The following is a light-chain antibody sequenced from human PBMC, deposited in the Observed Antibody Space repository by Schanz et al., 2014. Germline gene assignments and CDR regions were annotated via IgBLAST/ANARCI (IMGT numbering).Light chain of an antibody. V-gene: IGKV3-20*01. Sequence: EIVLTQSPATLSLSPGERATLSCRASQSVSSNLAWYQQKPGQAPRLLIYGASTRATGIPARFSGSGSGTDFTLTISRLEPEDFAVFYCQQYGNLPYTFGQGTKVEIE. CDR1: QSVSSN. J-gene: IGKJ2*01. CDR2: GAS. CDR3: QQYGNLPYT.